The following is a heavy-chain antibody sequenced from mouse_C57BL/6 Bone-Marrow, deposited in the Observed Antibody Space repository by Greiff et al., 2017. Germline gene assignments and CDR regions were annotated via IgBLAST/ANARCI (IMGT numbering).Heavy chain of an antibody. CDR3: AREGLYDMDY. Sequence: QVQLQQPGAELVKPGASVKLSCKASGYTFTSYWMHWVKQRPGRGLEWIGWIDPKSGGTKYNEKFKSKATLTVDKHSSTAYMQLRILTSEDSAVYYCAREGLYDMDYWGQGTSVTVSS. CDR2: IDPKSGGT. J-gene: IGHJ4*01. D-gene: IGHD3-3*01. V-gene: IGHV1-72*01. CDR1: GYTFTSYW.